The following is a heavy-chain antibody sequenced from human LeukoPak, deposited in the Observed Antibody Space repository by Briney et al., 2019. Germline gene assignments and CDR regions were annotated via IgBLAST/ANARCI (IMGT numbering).Heavy chain of an antibody. V-gene: IGHV4-4*07. CDR3: ARAPNLYYYDSSGYYRSFAFDI. Sequence: SETLSLTCTVSGGSISSYYWSWIRQPAGKGLEWIGRMYTSGSTNYNPSLKSRITMSVDTSKNQFSLKLSSVTAADTAVYYCARAPNLYYYDSSGYYRSFAFDIWGQGTMVTVSS. CDR1: GGSISSYY. J-gene: IGHJ3*02. CDR2: MYTSGST. D-gene: IGHD3-22*01.